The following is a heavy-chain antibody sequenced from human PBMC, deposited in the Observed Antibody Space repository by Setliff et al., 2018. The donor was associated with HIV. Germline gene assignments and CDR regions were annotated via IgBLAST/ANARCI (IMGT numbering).Heavy chain of an antibody. CDR3: AKGDSSSGYWGNFYYYMDV. D-gene: IGHD3-22*01. CDR1: GFTFSSYA. J-gene: IGHJ6*03. CDR2: ISDSGGST. Sequence: GGSLRLSCAASGFTFSSYAMSWVRQAPGKGLEWVSGISDSGGSTYYGDSVKGRFTISRDNSKNTLYLQMNSLRAEDTAVYYCAKGDSSSGYWGNFYYYMDVWGKGTTVTVSS. V-gene: IGHV3-23*01.